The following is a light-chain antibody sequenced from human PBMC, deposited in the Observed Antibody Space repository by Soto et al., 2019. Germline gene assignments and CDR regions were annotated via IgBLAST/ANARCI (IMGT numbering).Light chain of an antibody. V-gene: IGLV1-44*01. CDR2: SNN. Sequence: QAVVTQPPSASGTPGQRVAISCSGNSSNIGSNSVNWYQHLPGTAPKLLVYSNNRRPSGVPDRISGSKSGASASLAFSGLQSEDAAEYFCAAWDDSLNGWVFGGGTKLTVL. CDR3: AAWDDSLNGWV. J-gene: IGLJ3*02. CDR1: SSNIGSNS.